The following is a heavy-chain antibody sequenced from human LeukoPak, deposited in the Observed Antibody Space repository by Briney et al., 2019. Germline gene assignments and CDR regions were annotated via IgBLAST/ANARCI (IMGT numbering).Heavy chain of an antibody. V-gene: IGHV4-59*08. Sequence: PSETLSLTCTVSGGSISSYYWSWIRQPPGKGLEWIGYIYYSGSTNYNPSLKSRVTISVDTSKNQFSLKLSSVTAADTAVYYCARRRIAAAGPLDYWGQGTLVTVSS. D-gene: IGHD6-13*01. CDR1: GGSISSYY. CDR3: ARRRIAAAGPLDY. J-gene: IGHJ4*02. CDR2: IYYSGST.